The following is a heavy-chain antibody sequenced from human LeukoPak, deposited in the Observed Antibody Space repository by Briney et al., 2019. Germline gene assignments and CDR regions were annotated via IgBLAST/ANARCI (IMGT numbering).Heavy chain of an antibody. V-gene: IGHV1-69*05. J-gene: IGHJ4*02. CDR2: LIPIFGTP. D-gene: IGHD3-10*01. CDR1: GDPFNSFA. CDR3: ARGAYGAGSYFNY. Sequence: SVKVSCKASGDPFNSFALSWVRQAPGQGLEWMGGLIPIFGTPNYAQKFQGRVTITTDESTSTDYMELSSLRSEDTAVYYCARGAYGAGSYFNYWGQGTLVTVSS.